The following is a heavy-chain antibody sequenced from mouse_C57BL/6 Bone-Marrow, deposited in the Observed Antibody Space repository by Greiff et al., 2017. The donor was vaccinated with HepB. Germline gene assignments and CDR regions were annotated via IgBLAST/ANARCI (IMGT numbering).Heavy chain of an antibody. CDR2: IDPSYSYT. V-gene: IGHV1-59*01. CDR1: GYTFTSYW. D-gene: IGHD5-5*01. J-gene: IGHJ4*01. Sequence: QVQLKQPGAELVRPGTSVKLSCKASGYTFTSYWMHWVKQRPGQGLEWIGVIDPSYSYTNYNQKFKGKATLTVDTSSSTAYMQLSSLTSEDSAVYYCARRGLPGAMDYWGQGTSVTVSS. CDR3: ARRGLPGAMDY.